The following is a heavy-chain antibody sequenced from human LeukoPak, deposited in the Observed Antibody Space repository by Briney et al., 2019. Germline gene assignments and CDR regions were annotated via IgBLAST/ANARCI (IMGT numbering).Heavy chain of an antibody. D-gene: IGHD6-19*01. J-gene: IGHJ6*03. Sequence: GGSLRLSCAASGFTFSNYNMNWVRQAPGKGLEWVSSISSGSSYIYYADSVKGRFTISRDNAKNSLYLQMNSLRAEDTAVYYCARPDSSGWSTYYYYYYMDVWGKGTTVTVSS. CDR3: ARPDSSGWSTYYYYYYMDV. CDR2: ISSGSSYI. V-gene: IGHV3-21*06. CDR1: GFTFSNYN.